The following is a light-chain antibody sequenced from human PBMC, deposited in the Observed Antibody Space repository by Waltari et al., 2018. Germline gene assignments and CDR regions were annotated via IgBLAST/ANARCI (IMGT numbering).Light chain of an antibody. Sequence: QSVLTQPPSVSGAPAQRVTISCTGSTPNTGAGYDVPPYQQLPGAAPRLIISGDNNRPSGVPDRFSGSKSGSSASLAITGLQADDEADYFCHSYDTSLSAVVFGGGTKLTVL. CDR1: TPNTGAGYD. V-gene: IGLV1-40*01. CDR3: HSYDTSLSAVV. CDR2: GDN. J-gene: IGLJ2*01.